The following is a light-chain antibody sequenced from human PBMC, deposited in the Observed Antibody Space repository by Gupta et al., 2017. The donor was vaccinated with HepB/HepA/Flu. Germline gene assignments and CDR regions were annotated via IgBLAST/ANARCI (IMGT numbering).Light chain of an antibody. V-gene: IGKV3-11*01. CDR2: DAS. J-gene: IGKJ4*01. Sequence: EIVLTQSPATLCLSPGERATLSCRASQSVSSDLAWYRQKPGQAPRLLIYDASNRATGIPARFSGSGSGTDFTLTISSLEPEDFAVYYCQKRSNWPLTFGGGTKVEIK. CDR3: QKRSNWPLT. CDR1: QSVSSD.